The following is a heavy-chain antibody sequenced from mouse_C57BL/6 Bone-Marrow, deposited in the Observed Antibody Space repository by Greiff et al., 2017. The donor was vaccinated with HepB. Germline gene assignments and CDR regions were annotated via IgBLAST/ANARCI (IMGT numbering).Heavy chain of an antibody. V-gene: IGHV3-6*01. CDR3: ARGITTVVADYFDY. Sequence: VQLQQSGPGLVKPSQSLSLTCSVTGYSITSGYYWNWIRQFPGNKLEWMGYISYDGSNNYNPSLKNRISITRDTSKNQFFLKLNSVTTEDTATYYCARGITTVVADYFDYWGRGTTLTVSS. CDR2: ISYDGSN. D-gene: IGHD1-1*01. J-gene: IGHJ2*01. CDR1: GYSITSGYY.